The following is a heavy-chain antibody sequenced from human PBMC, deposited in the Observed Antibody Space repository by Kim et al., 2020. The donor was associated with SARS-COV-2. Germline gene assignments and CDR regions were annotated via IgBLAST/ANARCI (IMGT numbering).Heavy chain of an antibody. Sequence: GGSLRLSCATSGFIFSAYDMNWVRRAPGKGLEWLSFITKSSTTIYYVDSVRGRFTISRDNAKNSLYLQMNSLRDEDTALYYCVRDRMGGAFDMWGQGTMV. CDR2: ITKSSTTI. D-gene: IGHD3-16*01. CDR3: VRDRMGGAFDM. V-gene: IGHV3-48*02. J-gene: IGHJ3*02. CDR1: GFIFSAYD.